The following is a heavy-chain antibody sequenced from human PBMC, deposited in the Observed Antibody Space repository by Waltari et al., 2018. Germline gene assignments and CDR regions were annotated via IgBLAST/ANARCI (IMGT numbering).Heavy chain of an antibody. CDR2: FDPEHGEI. D-gene: IGHD4-17*01. V-gene: IGHV1-24*01. J-gene: IGHJ5*02. Sequence: QVQLLQSGAEVKKPGASVKVSCKVSEDTVSELSIHWVRQAPGKGLEWMGGFDPEHGEIISAQKFQGRLTLTEDTSTDTAYMELSSLRSEDTAVYYCTIYRDGDYVSLGFDPWGQGTLVTVSS. CDR3: TIYRDGDYVSLGFDP. CDR1: EDTVSELS.